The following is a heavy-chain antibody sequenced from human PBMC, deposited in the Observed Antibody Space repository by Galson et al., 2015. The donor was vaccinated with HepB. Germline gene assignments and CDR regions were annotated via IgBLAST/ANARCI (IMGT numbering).Heavy chain of an antibody. V-gene: IGHV3-23*01. J-gene: IGHJ4*02. D-gene: IGHD2-2*02. Sequence: APGKGLEWVSAISGSGGGTYYADSVKGRFGISRDNSKNTLYLQMNSLRAEDTAVYYCAKLIVVVLAAISPSWQDYWGQGTLVTVSS. CDR3: AKLIVVVLAAISPSWQDY. CDR2: ISGSGGGT.